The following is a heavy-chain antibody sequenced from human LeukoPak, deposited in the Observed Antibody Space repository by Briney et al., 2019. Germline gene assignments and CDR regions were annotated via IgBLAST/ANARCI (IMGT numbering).Heavy chain of an antibody. CDR2: ISSSSSYI. J-gene: IGHJ4*02. CDR1: GFTFSSYS. Sequence: GGSLRLSCAASGFTFSSYSMNWVRQAPGKGLEWVSSISSSSSYIYYADSVKGRFTISRDNAKNSLYLQMNSLRAEDTAVYYCARERFRDGYNSPADYWGQGTLVTVSS. CDR3: ARERFRDGYNSPADY. D-gene: IGHD5-24*01. V-gene: IGHV3-21*01.